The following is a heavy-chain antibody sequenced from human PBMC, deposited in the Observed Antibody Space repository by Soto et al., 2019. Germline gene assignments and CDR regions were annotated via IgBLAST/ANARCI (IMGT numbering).Heavy chain of an antibody. CDR3: AREIATTGEYYFDY. D-gene: IGHD6-13*01. J-gene: IGHJ4*02. Sequence: EVQLVESGGGLVQPGGSLRLSCAASGFTFSSYWMHWVRQAPGKGLVWVSRINRDGSSINYADSARGRVTISRDNAKNRLYLQVNGLSAEDTAVYYCAREIATTGEYYFDYWGQGILVPVSS. CDR1: GFTFSSYW. V-gene: IGHV3-74*01. CDR2: INRDGSSI.